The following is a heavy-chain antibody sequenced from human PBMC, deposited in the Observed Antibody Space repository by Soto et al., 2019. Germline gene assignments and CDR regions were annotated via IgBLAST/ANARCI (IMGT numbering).Heavy chain of an antibody. V-gene: IGHV3-23*01. CDR3: AKNQGVELVPLATVDWFDP. Sequence: GSLRLSCAASGFIFENFGMSWVRQAPGKGLEWISSISGSGFKKYYADSVKGRFTISGDNSKSTVYLELNNLSAEDTAVYHCAKNQGVELVPLATVDWFDPWGQGSVVTVSS. CDR2: ISGSGFKK. D-gene: IGHD1-26*01. CDR1: GFIFENFG. J-gene: IGHJ5*02.